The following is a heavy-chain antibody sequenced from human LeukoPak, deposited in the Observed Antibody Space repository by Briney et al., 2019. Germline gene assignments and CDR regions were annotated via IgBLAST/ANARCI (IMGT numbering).Heavy chain of an antibody. CDR3: VRDRELYY. J-gene: IGHJ4*02. CDR1: GVSISSYY. CDR2: IFYSGST. V-gene: IGHV4-59*01. Sequence: SETLSLTCTVSGVSISSYYWSWIRQPPGKGLEWIGYIFYSGSTNYNPSLKSRVTISVDTSKNQFSLKVNSVTASDTAVYYCVRDRELYYWGQGILVTVSS. D-gene: IGHD1-26*01.